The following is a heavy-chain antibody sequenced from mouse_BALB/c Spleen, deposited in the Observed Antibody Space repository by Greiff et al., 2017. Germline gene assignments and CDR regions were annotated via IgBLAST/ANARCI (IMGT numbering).Heavy chain of an antibody. CDR3: ARGDYEGYYFDY. V-gene: IGHV5-6-5*01. J-gene: IGHJ2*01. D-gene: IGHD2-4*01. CDR2: ISSGGST. Sequence: DVKLVESGGGLVKPGGSLKLSCAASGFTFSSYAMSWVRQTPEKRLEWVASISSGGSTYYPDSVKGRFTISRDNARNILYLQMSSLRSEDTAMYYCARGDYEGYYFDYWGQGTTLTVSS. CDR1: GFTFSSYA.